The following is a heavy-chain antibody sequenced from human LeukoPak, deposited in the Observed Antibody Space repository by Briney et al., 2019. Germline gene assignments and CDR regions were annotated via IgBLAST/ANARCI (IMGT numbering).Heavy chain of an antibody. CDR1: GGSINSYY. D-gene: IGHD5-12*01. V-gene: IGHV4-59*01. Sequence: SETLSLTCTVSGGSINSYYWSWIRQPPGKGLEWIGYIYYSGSTNYNPSLKSRVTISADTSKNQFSLRLSSVTAADTAVYNCARALRYFDYWRQGTLVTVSS. CDR2: IYYSGST. J-gene: IGHJ4*02. CDR3: ARALRYFDY.